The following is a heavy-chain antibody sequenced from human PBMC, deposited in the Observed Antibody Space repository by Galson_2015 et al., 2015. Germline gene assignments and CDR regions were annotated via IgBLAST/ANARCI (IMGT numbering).Heavy chain of an antibody. D-gene: IGHD1-26*01. CDR2: INPSGGST. Sequence: SVKVSCKASGGTFSSYAISWVRQTPGQGLEWMGIINPSGGSTSYAQKFQGRVTMTRDTSTSTVYMELSSLRSEDTAVYYCARGFGVGATKFRLDYWGQGTLVTVSS. V-gene: IGHV1-46*01. CDR3: ARGFGVGATKFRLDY. J-gene: IGHJ4*02. CDR1: GGTFSSYA.